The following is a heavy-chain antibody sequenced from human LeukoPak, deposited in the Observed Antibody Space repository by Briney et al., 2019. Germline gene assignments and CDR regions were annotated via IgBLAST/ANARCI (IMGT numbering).Heavy chain of an antibody. CDR3: ARAARYYGGSGAHAFDI. D-gene: IGHD4-23*01. CDR2: IGTGGDT. J-gene: IGHJ3*02. V-gene: IGHV3-13*01. Sequence: RPGGSLRLSCAASGFTFSTYDMHWVRQATGKGLEWVSGIGTGGDTHYPDSVKGRFTISRQNAKNSLDLQMNSLRAGDTAVYYCARAARYYGGSGAHAFDIWGQGTMVTDS. CDR1: GFTFSTYD.